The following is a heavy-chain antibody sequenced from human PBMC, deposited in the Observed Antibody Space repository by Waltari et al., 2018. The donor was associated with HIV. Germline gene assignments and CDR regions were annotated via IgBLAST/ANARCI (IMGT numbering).Heavy chain of an antibody. CDR3: ARHQLVNGYYYYGMDV. Sequence: EVQLVQSGAEVKKPGESLKISCKGSGYSFTSYWIGWVRQMPGKGLEWMGIIYPGDSDTRYSPSFQGQVTSSADKSISTAYLQWSSLKASDTAMYYCARHQLVNGYYYYGMDVWGQGTTVTVSS. V-gene: IGHV5-51*01. CDR1: GYSFTSYW. J-gene: IGHJ6*02. CDR2: IYPGDSDT. D-gene: IGHD6-13*01.